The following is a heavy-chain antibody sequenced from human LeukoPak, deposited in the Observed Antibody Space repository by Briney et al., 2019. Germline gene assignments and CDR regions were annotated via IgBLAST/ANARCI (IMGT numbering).Heavy chain of an antibody. V-gene: IGHV3-48*02. CDR2: ISTSSSSI. J-gene: IGHJ4*02. CDR3: ARSFDF. CDR1: GFTFSSHD. Sequence: PGGSLRLSCAASGFTFSSHDMNWVRQAPGKGLEWVSYISTSSSSIYYADSVKGRFTISRDNAKSSLYLQMNSLRDEDTAVYYCARSFDFWGQGTLVTVSS.